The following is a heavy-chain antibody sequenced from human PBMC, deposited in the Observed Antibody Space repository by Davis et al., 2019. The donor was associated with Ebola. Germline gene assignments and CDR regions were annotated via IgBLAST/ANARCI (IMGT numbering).Heavy chain of an antibody. D-gene: IGHD5-18*01. Sequence: PSETLSLTCAISGDSVSSGGWNWIRQSPSRGLEWLGRTYYSSKWYNDYAPSVVGRISINADTSKNHFSLQLNSVTPEDTAMYYCARGWLRVGMDVWGEGTTVTVSS. J-gene: IGHJ6*04. CDR2: TYYSSKWYN. CDR1: GDSVSSGG. CDR3: ARGWLRVGMDV. V-gene: IGHV6-1*01.